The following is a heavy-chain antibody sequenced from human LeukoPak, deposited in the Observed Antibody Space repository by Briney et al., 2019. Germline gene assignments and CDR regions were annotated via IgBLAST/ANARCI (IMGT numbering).Heavy chain of an antibody. V-gene: IGHV4-39*02. CDR1: GGSISSSSYS. Sequence: SETLSLTCTVSGGSISSSSYSWTWIRQPPGKGLEWIGSIHYNGNTYYKPSLKSRVTISVDTSKIQFSMKLSSVTAADTAVYYCAREGSSSWYNFDYWGQGTLVTVSS. CDR2: IHYNGNT. J-gene: IGHJ4*02. D-gene: IGHD6-13*01. CDR3: AREGSSSWYNFDY.